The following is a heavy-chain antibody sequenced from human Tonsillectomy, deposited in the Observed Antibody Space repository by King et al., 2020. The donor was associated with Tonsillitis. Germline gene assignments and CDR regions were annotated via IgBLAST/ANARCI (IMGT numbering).Heavy chain of an antibody. J-gene: IGHJ6*03. D-gene: IGHD5-18*01. CDR2: IGSKAYGGTV. Sequence: VQLVESGGGLGQPGRSLRLSCTASGFIFGDYAVNWVRQAPGKGLEWVGFIGSKAYGGTVDYAASVKGRFTISRDDSKNIAYLQMNSLKTEDTAVYYCSRMICGYSYGYPYYYYMDVWGKGTTVTVSS. CDR3: SRMICGYSYGYPYYYYMDV. V-gene: IGHV3-49*04. CDR1: GFIFGDYA.